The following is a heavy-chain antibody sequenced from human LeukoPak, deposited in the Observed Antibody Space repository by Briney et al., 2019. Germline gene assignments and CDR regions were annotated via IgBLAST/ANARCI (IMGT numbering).Heavy chain of an antibody. V-gene: IGHV3-30-3*01. D-gene: IGHD6-19*01. CDR3: AREGREWLSVGIDY. J-gene: IGHJ4*02. Sequence: GGPLRLSCAASGFTFSRYAVYWVREAPGKGLEWGAVMSYDGINKYYADSVKGRFTISRDNSKNTLYLQVNSLRAEDTAVYYCAREGREWLSVGIDYWGQGTLVTVSS. CDR1: GFTFSRYA. CDR2: MSYDGINK.